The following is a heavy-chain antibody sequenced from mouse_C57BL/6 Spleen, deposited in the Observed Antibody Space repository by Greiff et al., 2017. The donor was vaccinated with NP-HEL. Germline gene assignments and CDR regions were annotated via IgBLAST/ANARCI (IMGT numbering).Heavy chain of an antibody. CDR2: INPSTGGT. D-gene: IGHD2-1*01. CDR1: GYSFTGYY. J-gene: IGHJ4*01. V-gene: IGHV1-42*01. CDR3: ASGNYGGMMDY. Sequence: VQLQQSGPELVKPGASVKISCKASGYSFTGYYMNWVKQSPEKSLEWIGEINPSTGGTTYNQKFKAKATLTVDKSSSTAYMQLKSLTSEDSAVYYCASGNYGGMMDYWGQGTSVTVSS.